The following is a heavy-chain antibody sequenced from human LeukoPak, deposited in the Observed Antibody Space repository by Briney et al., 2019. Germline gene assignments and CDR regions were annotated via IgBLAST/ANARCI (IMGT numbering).Heavy chain of an antibody. D-gene: IGHD1-26*01. CDR3: ARDKDSGTNHPKLRYDV. J-gene: IGHJ3*01. V-gene: IGHV4-59*01. Sequence: SETLSLTCTVSGGSITRYYWTCLREPPGKGVEWVGGIYRDVSPKYTLSLKTRVTMSVDTSKTQFSLKLRSATAADSPVYYCARDKDSGTNHPKLRYDVWGQGTMLTVSS. CDR2: IYRDVSP. CDR1: GGSITRYY.